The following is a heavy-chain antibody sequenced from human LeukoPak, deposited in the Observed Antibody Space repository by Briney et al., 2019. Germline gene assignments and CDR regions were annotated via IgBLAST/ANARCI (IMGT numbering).Heavy chain of an antibody. CDR3: ATERDYHTYASGIFDI. D-gene: IGHD3-10*01. CDR2: INQDGSDK. V-gene: IGHV3-7*04. J-gene: IGHJ3*02. CDR1: GFTLSSFW. Sequence: GGSLRLSCAASGFTLSSFWMSWVRQAPGKGLEWVANINQDGSDKYNVDSVKGRFSISRDNSKNSLYLQMNSLRVEDTAVYYCATERDYHTYASGIFDIWGQGTMVSVSS.